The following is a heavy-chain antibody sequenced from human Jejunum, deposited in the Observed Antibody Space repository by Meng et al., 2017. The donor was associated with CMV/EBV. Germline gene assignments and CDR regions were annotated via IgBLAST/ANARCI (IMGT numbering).Heavy chain of an antibody. CDR1: GYTFTSFY. CDR2: MNPNSGMT. V-gene: IGHV1-8*02. J-gene: IGHJ4*02. CDR3: AREGLREAYFDY. D-gene: IGHD4-17*01. Sequence: KAFGYTFTSFYIQWVRQATGQGLEWMGWMNPNSGMTGYAQKFQGRITMTRNTSISTAYMELSNLRSEDTAVYYCAREGLREAYFDYWGQGTLVTVSS.